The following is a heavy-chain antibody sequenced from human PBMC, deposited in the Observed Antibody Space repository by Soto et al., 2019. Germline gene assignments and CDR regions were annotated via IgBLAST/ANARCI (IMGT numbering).Heavy chain of an antibody. CDR2: IYWDDDQ. V-gene: IGHV2-5*02. J-gene: IGHJ4*02. CDR3: AHKRDVSRGFKY. CDR1: GFSFSINGVA. D-gene: IGHD3-10*01. Sequence: QITLKESGPTLVKPTQTLTLTCTFSGFSFSINGVAVGWIRQPPGQALEWLALIYWDDDQRYNPSLKNRLTIIKETSRNQVVLTMTNMDPVDTATYYCAHKRDVSRGFKYWGQGTLVTVSS.